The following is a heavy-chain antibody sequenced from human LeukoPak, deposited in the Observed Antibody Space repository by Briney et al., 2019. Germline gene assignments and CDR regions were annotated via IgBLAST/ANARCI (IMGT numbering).Heavy chain of an antibody. J-gene: IGHJ4*02. CDR2: IYYSGSN. Sequence: SETLSLTCTVSGGSISSYYWSWLRQPPGKGLGWIGYIYYSGSNNYNPSLKSRVTISVDTSKNQFSLKLSSVTAADTAVYYCARDQGVGATQFDYWGQGTLVTVSS. CDR1: GGSISSYY. D-gene: IGHD1-26*01. V-gene: IGHV4-59*01. CDR3: ARDQGVGATQFDY.